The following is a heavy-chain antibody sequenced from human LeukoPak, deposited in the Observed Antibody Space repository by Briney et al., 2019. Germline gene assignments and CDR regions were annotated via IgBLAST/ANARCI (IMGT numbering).Heavy chain of an antibody. Sequence: GASVKVSCKASGYTFTSYYMHWVRQAPGQGLEWMGIINPSGGSTSYAQKFQGRVTMTRDTSTSTVYMELSSLRSDDTAVYYCARDLSGSGSYSNPTPYYYYMDVWGKGTTVTVSS. D-gene: IGHD3-10*01. V-gene: IGHV1-46*01. CDR2: INPSGGST. CDR1: GYTFTSYY. CDR3: ARDLSGSGSYSNPTPYYYYMDV. J-gene: IGHJ6*03.